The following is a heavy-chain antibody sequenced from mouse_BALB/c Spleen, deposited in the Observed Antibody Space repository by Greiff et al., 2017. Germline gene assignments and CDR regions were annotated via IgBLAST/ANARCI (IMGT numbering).Heavy chain of an antibody. CDR3: TRDGTYGNYWYFDV. CDR1: GFTFSSYT. D-gene: IGHD2-1*01. Sequence: EVQGVESGGGLVKPGGSLKLSCAASGFTFSSYTMSWVRQTPEKRLEWVATISSGGSYTYYPDSVKGRFTISRDNAKNTLYLQMSSLKSEDTAMYYCTRDGTYGNYWYFDVWGAGTTVTVSS. V-gene: IGHV5-6-4*01. CDR2: ISSGGSYT. J-gene: IGHJ1*01.